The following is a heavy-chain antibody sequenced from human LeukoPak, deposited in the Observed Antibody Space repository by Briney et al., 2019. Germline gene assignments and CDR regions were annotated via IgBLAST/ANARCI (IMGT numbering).Heavy chain of an antibody. CDR3: ARHLYSSSSRGDYYYYMDV. J-gene: IGHJ6*03. V-gene: IGHV4-39*01. CDR2: IYYSGST. Sequence: SETLSLTCTVSGGSISSSSYYWGWIRQPPGKGLEWIGSIYYSGSTYYNPSLKSRVTISVDTSKNQFSLKLSSVTAAGTAVYYCARHLYSSSSRGDYYYYMDVWGKGTTVTVSS. CDR1: GGSISSSSYY. D-gene: IGHD6-6*01.